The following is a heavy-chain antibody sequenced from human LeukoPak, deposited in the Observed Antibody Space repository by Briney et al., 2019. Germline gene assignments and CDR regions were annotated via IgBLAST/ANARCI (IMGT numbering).Heavy chain of an antibody. D-gene: IGHD4-23*01. Sequence: SETLSLTCTVSGYSISSGYLWGWIRQAPGKGLEWIASITRTGGTYYSPSLKSRVTISVDTSRNQFSLRLTSVTAPDAAVYFCARQYDGNLYLLYMDVWGKGTTVTVSS. CDR3: ARQYDGNLYLLYMDV. CDR1: GYSISSGYL. V-gene: IGHV4-38-2*02. J-gene: IGHJ6*03. CDR2: ITRTGGT.